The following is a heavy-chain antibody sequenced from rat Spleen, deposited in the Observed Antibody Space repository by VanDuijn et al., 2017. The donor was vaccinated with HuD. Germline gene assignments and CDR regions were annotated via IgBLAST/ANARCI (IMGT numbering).Heavy chain of an antibody. D-gene: IGHD1-7*01. J-gene: IGHJ2*01. CDR3: AVAGYGY. CDR1: GFTFSNYD. CDR2: ISTGGGNT. V-gene: IGHV5-25*01. Sequence: EVQLVESGGGLVQPGRSLKLSCAASGFTFSNYDMAWVRQAPTKGLEWVASISTGGGNTYYRDSVKGRFTISRDNAKSTLYLQMDSLRSEDTATYYCAVAGYGYWGQGVMVIVSS.